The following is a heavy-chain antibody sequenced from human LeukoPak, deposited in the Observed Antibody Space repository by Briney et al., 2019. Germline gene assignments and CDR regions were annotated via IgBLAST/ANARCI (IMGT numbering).Heavy chain of an antibody. D-gene: IGHD3-22*01. CDR3: AKVGTYYYDSSGYPDDY. CDR1: GFTFDDYA. J-gene: IGHJ4*02. V-gene: IGHV3-43*02. Sequence: PGGSLRLSCAASGFTFDDYAMHWVRQAPGKGLEWVSLISGDGGSTYYADSVKGRFTISRDNSKNSLYLQMNSLRTEDTALYYCAKVGTYYYDSSGYPDDYWGQGTLVSVSS. CDR2: ISGDGGST.